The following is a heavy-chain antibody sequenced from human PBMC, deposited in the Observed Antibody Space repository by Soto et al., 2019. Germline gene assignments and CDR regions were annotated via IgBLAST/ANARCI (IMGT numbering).Heavy chain of an antibody. J-gene: IGHJ4*02. CDR3: AREGYYGSGSADY. Sequence: QVQLVQSGAEVKKPGASVTVSCKASGYTFNRYGISWVRQAPGQGLEWMGWISTYNGNTNSAQNLQGRVAMTTDTSTDTAYMELRSLRSDDTAVYYCAREGYYGSGSADYWGQGTLVTVSS. CDR1: GYTFNRYG. V-gene: IGHV1-18*01. CDR2: ISTYNGNT. D-gene: IGHD3-10*01.